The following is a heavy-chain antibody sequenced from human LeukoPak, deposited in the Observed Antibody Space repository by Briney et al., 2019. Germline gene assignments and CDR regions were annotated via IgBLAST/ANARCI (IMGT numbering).Heavy chain of an antibody. CDR1: GGSISSYY. D-gene: IGHD3-16*01. CDR2: IYYSGST. V-gene: IGHV4-59*01. Sequence: PSETLSLTCTVSGGSISSYYWSWIRQPPGKGLEWIRYIYYSGSTNYNPSLKSRVTISVDTSKNQFSLKLSSVTAADTAVYYCARTGPGGDYFDYWGQGTLVTVSS. CDR3: ARTGPGGDYFDY. J-gene: IGHJ4*02.